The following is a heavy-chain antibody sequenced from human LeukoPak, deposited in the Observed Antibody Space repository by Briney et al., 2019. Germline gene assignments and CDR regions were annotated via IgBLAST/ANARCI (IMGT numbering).Heavy chain of an antibody. CDR3: ARDSGSSWYDWFDP. CDR1: GGPISTYS. Sequence: SETLSLTCTVSGGPISTYSWGWIRQPAGKGLEWIGRMYTSGSTNYNPSLKSRVTMSVDTSKNHFSLKLSSVTAADTAVYFCARDSGSSWYDWFDPWGQGTLVTVSS. J-gene: IGHJ5*02. V-gene: IGHV4-4*07. CDR2: MYTSGST. D-gene: IGHD6-13*01.